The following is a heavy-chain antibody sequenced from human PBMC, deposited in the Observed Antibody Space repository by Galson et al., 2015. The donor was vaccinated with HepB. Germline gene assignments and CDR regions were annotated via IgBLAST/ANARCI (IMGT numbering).Heavy chain of an antibody. D-gene: IGHD3-10*01. J-gene: IGHJ5*02. CDR1: GDSISVYY. CDR2: ISNRGST. Sequence: ETLSLTCTVSGDSISVYYWIWLRQPPGKGLEWIGYISNRGSTNYNPSLKSRVTISVDTSKNQFSLNLISVTAADTAVYWCTRRYGSGNYYYFDPWGRGTLVTVSS. CDR3: TRRYGSGNYYYFDP. V-gene: IGHV4-4*08.